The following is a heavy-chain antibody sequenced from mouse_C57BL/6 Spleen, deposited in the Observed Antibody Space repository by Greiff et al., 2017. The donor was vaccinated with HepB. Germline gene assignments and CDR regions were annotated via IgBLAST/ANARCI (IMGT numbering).Heavy chain of an antibody. Sequence: QVHVKQSGAELVKPGASVKMSCKASGYTFTSYWITWVKQRPGQGLEWIGDIYPGSGSTNYNEKFKSKATLTVDTSSSTAYMQLSSLTSEDSAVYYCARESMVTRFDYWGQGTTLTVSS. D-gene: IGHD2-2*01. J-gene: IGHJ2*01. CDR1: GYTFTSYW. CDR2: IYPGSGST. CDR3: ARESMVTRFDY. V-gene: IGHV1-55*01.